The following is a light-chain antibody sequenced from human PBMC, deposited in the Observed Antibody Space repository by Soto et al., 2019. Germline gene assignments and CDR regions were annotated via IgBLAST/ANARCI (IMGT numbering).Light chain of an antibody. J-gene: IGLJ3*02. V-gene: IGLV2-14*01. CDR1: SSDVGGYNY. Sequence: SVLTQPASVSGSPGQSITISCTGTSSDVGGYNYVSWYQQHPGKAPKLIIYEVSNRPSGVSNRFSGSKSGNTASLTISGLKAEDEADYYCSSFTSINTWVFGGGTKLTVL. CDR2: EVS. CDR3: SSFTSINTWV.